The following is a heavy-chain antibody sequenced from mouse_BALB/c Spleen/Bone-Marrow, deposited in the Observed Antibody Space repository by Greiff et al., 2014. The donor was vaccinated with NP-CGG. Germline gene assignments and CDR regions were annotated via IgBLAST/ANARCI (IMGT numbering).Heavy chain of an antibody. CDR2: ISSGGGST. Sequence: EVKLMESGGGLVKPGGSLKLSCADSGFAFSSYDMSWVRQTPEKRLEWVAYISSGGGSTYYPDIVKGRFTISRDNAKNTLYLQMSSLKSEDTAMYYCARHKLGRWYVDVWGAGTTVTVSS. CDR1: GFAFSSYD. D-gene: IGHD4-1*01. J-gene: IGHJ1*01. V-gene: IGHV5-12-1*01. CDR3: ARHKLGRWYVDV.